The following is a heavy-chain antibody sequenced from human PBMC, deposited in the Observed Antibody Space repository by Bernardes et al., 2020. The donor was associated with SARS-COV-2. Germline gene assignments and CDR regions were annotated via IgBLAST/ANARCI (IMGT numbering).Heavy chain of an antibody. J-gene: IGHJ6*02. CDR1: GYTFTGYY. V-gene: IGHV1-2*02. CDR3: ARLPSRAAGGYYYYYGMDV. Sequence: ASVKVSCKASGYTFTGYYMHWVRQAPGQGLEWMGWINPNSGGTNYAQKFQGRVTMTRDTSISTAYMELSRLRSDDTAVYYCARLPSRAAGGYYYYYGMDVWGQGTTVTVSS. D-gene: IGHD2-15*01. CDR2: INPNSGGT.